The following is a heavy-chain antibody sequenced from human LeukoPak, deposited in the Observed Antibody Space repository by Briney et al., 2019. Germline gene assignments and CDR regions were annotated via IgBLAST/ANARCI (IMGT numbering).Heavy chain of an antibody. V-gene: IGHV4-38-2*02. Sequence: SETLSLTCIVSGYSLSSAHYWGWIRQPPGKGLEWLGTLYHRGNTFYNPSLKGRVSISVDTSKNHFSLNVTSVTPADTAVYFCARRRLYDSGRFDWGQGTLVTVSS. CDR2: LYHRGNT. J-gene: IGHJ4*02. CDR3: ARRRLYDSGRFD. CDR1: GYSLSSAHY. D-gene: IGHD3-10*01.